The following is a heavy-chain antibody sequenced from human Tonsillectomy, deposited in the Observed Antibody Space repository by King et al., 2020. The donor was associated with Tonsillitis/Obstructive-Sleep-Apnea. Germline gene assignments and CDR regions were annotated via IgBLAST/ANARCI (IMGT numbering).Heavy chain of an antibody. J-gene: IGHJ3*02. CDR2: IWYDGSNK. D-gene: IGHD4-17*01. Sequence: QLVQSGGGVVQPGRSLRLSCAASGFTFSSYGMHWVRQAPGKGLEWVAVIWYDGSNKYYADSVKGRFTISRDNSKNTLYLQMNSLRAEDTAVYYCARDPYGDYAFDIWGQGTMVTVSS. CDR3: ARDPYGDYAFDI. V-gene: IGHV3-33*01. CDR1: GFTFSSYG.